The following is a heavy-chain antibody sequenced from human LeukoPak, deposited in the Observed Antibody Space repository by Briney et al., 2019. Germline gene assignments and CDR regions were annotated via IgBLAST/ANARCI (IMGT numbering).Heavy chain of an antibody. J-gene: IGHJ4*02. D-gene: IGHD3-10*01. Sequence: PGGSLRLSCAASGFTFSSYWMSWVRQAPGKGLEWVAFIRYDGSNKYYADSVKGRFTISRDNSKNTLYLQMNSLRAEDTAVYYCAKTGGFGELGTDYWGQGTLVTVSS. CDR2: IRYDGSNK. CDR3: AKTGGFGELGTDY. CDR1: GFTFSSYW. V-gene: IGHV3-30*02.